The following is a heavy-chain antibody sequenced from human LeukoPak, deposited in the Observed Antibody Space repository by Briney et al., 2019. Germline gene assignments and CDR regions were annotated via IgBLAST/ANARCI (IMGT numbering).Heavy chain of an antibody. CDR3: AKRIVEATLRSFFDS. CDR2: ISGSGGST. J-gene: IGHJ4*02. Sequence: GGSLRLSCAASGFTFSSYAMSWVRQAPGKGREWVSTISGSGGSTSYADSMKGRFTISRDNSKNTLYLQMNSLRAEDTAVYYCAKRIVEATLRSFFDSWGQGTLVTVSS. CDR1: GFTFSSYA. V-gene: IGHV3-23*01. D-gene: IGHD1-26*01.